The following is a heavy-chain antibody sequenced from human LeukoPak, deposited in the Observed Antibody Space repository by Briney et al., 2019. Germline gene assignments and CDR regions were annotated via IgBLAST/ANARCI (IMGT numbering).Heavy chain of an antibody. D-gene: IGHD3-22*01. V-gene: IGHV3-21*01. CDR1: GFTFSSYS. Sequence: GESLRLSCAASGFTFSSYSMNWVRQAPGKGLEWVSSISSSSSYIYYADSVKGRFTISRDNAKNSLYLQMNSLRAEDTAVYYCARGWFSSMIVLVNILLFDYWGQGTLVTVSS. CDR2: ISSSSSYI. CDR3: ARGWFSSMIVLVNILLFDY. J-gene: IGHJ4*02.